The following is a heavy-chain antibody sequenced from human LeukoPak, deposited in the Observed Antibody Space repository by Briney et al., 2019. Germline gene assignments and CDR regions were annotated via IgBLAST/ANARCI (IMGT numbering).Heavy chain of an antibody. J-gene: IGHJ4*02. D-gene: IGHD6-19*01. CDR2: INHSGST. V-gene: IGHV4-34*01. CDR3: ARGYRIAVAGFPFDY. Sequence: SETLSLTCAVYGGSFSGYYWSWIRQPPGKGLEWIGEINHSGSTNYNPSLKGRVTISVDTSKNQFSLKLSSVTAADTAVYYCARGYRIAVAGFPFDYWGQGTLVTVSS. CDR1: GGSFSGYY.